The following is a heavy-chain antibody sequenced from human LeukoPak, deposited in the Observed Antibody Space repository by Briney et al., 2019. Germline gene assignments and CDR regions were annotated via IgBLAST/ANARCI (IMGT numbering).Heavy chain of an antibody. D-gene: IGHD6-19*01. CDR1: GGSISSYY. J-gene: IGHJ4*02. CDR3: ARVRLGSFDY. V-gene: IGHV4-59*01. CDR2: IYYSGST. Sequence: PSETLSLTCTVSGGSISSYYWSWIRQPPGKGLEWIGYIYYSGSTNYNPSLKRRVTISVDTSKNQFSLKLSSVTAADTAVYYCARVRLGSFDYWGQGTLVTVSS.